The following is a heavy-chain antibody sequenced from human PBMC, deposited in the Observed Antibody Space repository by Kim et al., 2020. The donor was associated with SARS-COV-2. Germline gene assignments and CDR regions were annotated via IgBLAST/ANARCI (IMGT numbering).Heavy chain of an antibody. V-gene: IGHV1-18*01. J-gene: IGHJ4*02. CDR3: ARDMGDIVVVPRRVRWDY. Sequence: ASVKVSCKASGYTFTSYGISWVRQAPGQGLECMGWISAYNGNTNYAQKLQGRVTMTTDTSTSTAYMELRSLRSDDTAVYYCARDMGDIVVVPRRVRWDYWGQGTLVTVSS. CDR2: ISAYNGNT. D-gene: IGHD2-2*01. CDR1: GYTFTSYG.